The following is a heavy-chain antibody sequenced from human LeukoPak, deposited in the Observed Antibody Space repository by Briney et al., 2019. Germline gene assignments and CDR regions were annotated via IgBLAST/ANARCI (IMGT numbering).Heavy chain of an antibody. D-gene: IGHD3-10*01. J-gene: IGHJ4*02. Sequence: GGSLRLSCAASGFTFSSYTMNWVRQAPGKGLEWVSSISSGGSYIYYADSVKGRFTISRDNSKNTLYLQMNSLRAEDTAVYYCARDRGGDGSGSYDYWGQGTLVTVSS. CDR2: ISSGGSYI. V-gene: IGHV3-21*01. CDR1: GFTFSSYT. CDR3: ARDRGGDGSGSYDY.